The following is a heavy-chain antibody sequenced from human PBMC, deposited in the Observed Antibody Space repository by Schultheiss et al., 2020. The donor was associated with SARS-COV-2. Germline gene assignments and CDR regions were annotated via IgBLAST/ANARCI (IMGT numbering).Heavy chain of an antibody. CDR3: ARGLKGWNYMDV. D-gene: IGHD2-15*01. Sequence: SETLSLTCTVSGGSISSGGYYWSWIRQHPGKGLEWIGYIYYSGSTNYNPSLKSRVTISVDTSKNQFSLKLSSVTAADTAVYYCARGLKGWNYMDVWGKGTTVTVSS. CDR2: IYYSGST. J-gene: IGHJ6*03. CDR1: GGSISSGGYY. V-gene: IGHV4-61*08.